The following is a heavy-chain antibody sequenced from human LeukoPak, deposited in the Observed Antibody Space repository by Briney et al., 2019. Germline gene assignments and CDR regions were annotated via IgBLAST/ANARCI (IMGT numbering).Heavy chain of an antibody. Sequence: ASVKVSCKASGYTFTSYAMNWVRQAPGQGLEWMGWISAYNGNTNYAQKLQGRVAMTTDTSTSTAYMELRSLRSDDTAVYYCARVQRGFTYGNVDYWGQGTLVTVSS. CDR2: ISAYNGNT. J-gene: IGHJ4*02. D-gene: IGHD5-18*01. CDR3: ARVQRGFTYGNVDY. CDR1: GYTFTSYA. V-gene: IGHV1-18*01.